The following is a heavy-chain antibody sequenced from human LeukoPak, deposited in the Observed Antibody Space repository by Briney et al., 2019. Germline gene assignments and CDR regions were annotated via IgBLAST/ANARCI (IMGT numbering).Heavy chain of an antibody. Sequence: GGSLRLSCAASGFAVSSNYMSWVRQAPGKALEWVSVIYSGGSTYYADSVKGRFTISRDNSKNTLYLQMNSLRAEDTAVYYCARGGITMVRGVTVLHKNWFDPWGLGTLVTVSS. CDR2: IYSGGST. CDR1: GFAVSSNY. D-gene: IGHD3-10*01. CDR3: ARGGITMVRGVTVLHKNWFDP. J-gene: IGHJ5*02. V-gene: IGHV3-66*01.